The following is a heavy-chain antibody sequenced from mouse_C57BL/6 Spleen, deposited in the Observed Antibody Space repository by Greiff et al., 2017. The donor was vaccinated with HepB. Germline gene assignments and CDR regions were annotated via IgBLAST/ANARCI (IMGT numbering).Heavy chain of an antibody. D-gene: IGHD3-1*01. Sequence: VQLQQSGAELVRPGASVTLSCKASGYTFTDYEMHWVKQTPVHGLEWIGAIDPETGGTAFNQKFKGKAILTADKSSSTAYMELRSLTSEDSAVYYCTGLQYYFDYWGQGTTLTVSS. J-gene: IGHJ2*01. CDR1: GYTFTDYE. CDR2: IDPETGGT. CDR3: TGLQYYFDY. V-gene: IGHV1-15*01.